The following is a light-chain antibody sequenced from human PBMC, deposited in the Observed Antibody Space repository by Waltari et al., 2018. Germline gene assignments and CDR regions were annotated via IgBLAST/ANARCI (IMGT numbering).Light chain of an antibody. J-gene: IGKJ1*01. CDR2: GAS. CDR3: QHYDGVPPWT. CDR1: QGIRVD. V-gene: IGKV1-13*02. Sequence: AIQLTQSPSSLSASVGDKVTITCRASQGIRVDLAWYQQKPGKAPKLLIYGASSLQSGVPSRFSGSGSGTDFVFTISRLQPEDIATYYCQHYDGVPPWTFGQGTRVDFK.